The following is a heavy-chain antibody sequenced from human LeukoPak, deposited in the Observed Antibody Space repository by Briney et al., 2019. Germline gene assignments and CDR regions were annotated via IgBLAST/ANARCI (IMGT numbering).Heavy chain of an antibody. J-gene: IGHJ4*02. V-gene: IGHV1-2*02. CDR3: ATNIYYYDSSGYGVFDY. CDR2: INPNSGGT. CDR1: GYTFTGYY. Sequence: ASVKVSCKASGYTFTGYYMHWVRQAPGQGLEWMGWINPNSGGTSYAQKFQGRVTMTRDTSISTAYMELSRLRSDDTAVYYCATNIYYYDSSGYGVFDYWGQGTLVTVSS. D-gene: IGHD3-22*01.